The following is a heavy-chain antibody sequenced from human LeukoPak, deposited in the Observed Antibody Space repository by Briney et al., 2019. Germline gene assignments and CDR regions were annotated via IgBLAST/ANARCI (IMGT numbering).Heavy chain of an antibody. Sequence: SETLSLTCAVYGGSFSGHYWTWIRQPPGKGLEWIGEINHSGSTNYNPSLKSRVTISVDTSKNQFSLKLSSVTAADTAVYYCARGPRGITGTRYFDYWGQGTLVTVSS. V-gene: IGHV4-34*01. CDR3: ARGPRGITGTRYFDY. CDR1: GGSFSGHY. D-gene: IGHD1-20*01. CDR2: INHSGST. J-gene: IGHJ4*02.